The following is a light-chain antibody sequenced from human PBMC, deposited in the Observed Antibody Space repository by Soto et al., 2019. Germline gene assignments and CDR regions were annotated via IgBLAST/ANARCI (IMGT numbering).Light chain of an antibody. Sequence: EIVMTQSPATLSVSPGERATLSCRASQSVSSYLAWYQQKPGQAPRLLIYGASTRATGIPARFSGSGSGTEFTLTISSLQSEDFAGYYCQQYKDWPPRTFGQGTKVEI. J-gene: IGKJ1*01. V-gene: IGKV3-15*01. CDR1: QSVSSY. CDR3: QQYKDWPPRT. CDR2: GAS.